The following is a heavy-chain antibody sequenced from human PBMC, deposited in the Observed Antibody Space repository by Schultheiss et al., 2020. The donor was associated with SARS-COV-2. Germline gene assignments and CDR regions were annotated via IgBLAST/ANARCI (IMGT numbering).Heavy chain of an antibody. CDR1: GFTVSSNY. D-gene: IGHD3-16*01. V-gene: IGHV3-53*05. CDR3: ARDAYGYGGGYWFDP. CDR2: IYSGGST. Sequence: GGSLRLSCAASGFTVSSNYMSWVRQAPGKGLEWVSVIYSGGSTYYADSVKGRFTISRDNSKNTLYLQMNSLRSDDTAVYYCARDAYGYGGGYWFDPWGQGTLVTVSS. J-gene: IGHJ5*02.